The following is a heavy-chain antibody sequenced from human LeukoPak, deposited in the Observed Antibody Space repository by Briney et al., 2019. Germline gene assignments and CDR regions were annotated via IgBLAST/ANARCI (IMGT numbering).Heavy chain of an antibody. Sequence: GGSLRLSCAVSGFNFSTYNMNWVRQAPGKWLEWVSYISTSSRTIYYADSVKGRFTISRDNAKNSLYLQMNSLRAEDTAVYYCARDGYDFWSDYPTTLDYWGQGTLVTVSS. D-gene: IGHD3-3*01. CDR1: GFNFSTYN. J-gene: IGHJ4*02. V-gene: IGHV3-48*01. CDR2: ISTSSRTI. CDR3: ARDGYDFWSDYPTTLDY.